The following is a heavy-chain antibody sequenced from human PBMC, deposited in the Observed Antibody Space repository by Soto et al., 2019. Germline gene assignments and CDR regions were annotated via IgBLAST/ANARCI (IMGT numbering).Heavy chain of an antibody. Sequence: QVQLVQSGAEVKEPGASVKVSCKASGYTFTDYGIIWVRQAPGQGLEWMGWISPYTGDTKYLQRLQGRVTVTADTSTSTAYMEVRSLRYDDTAVYYCAKPGAWNWFDPWGQGTLVTVSS. V-gene: IGHV1-18*01. CDR2: ISPYTGDT. J-gene: IGHJ5*02. CDR3: AKPGAWNWFDP. D-gene: IGHD2-2*01. CDR1: GYTFTDYG.